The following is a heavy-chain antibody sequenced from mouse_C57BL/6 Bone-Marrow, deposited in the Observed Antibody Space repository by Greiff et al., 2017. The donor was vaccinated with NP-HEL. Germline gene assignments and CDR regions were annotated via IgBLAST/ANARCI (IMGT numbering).Heavy chain of an antibody. CDR1: GYAFSSYW. CDR3: ARAIYYDYDLYAMDY. CDR2: IYPGDGDT. Sequence: VKLMESGAELVKPGASVKISCKASGYAFSSYWMNWVKQRPGKGLEWIGQIYPGDGDTNYNGKFKGKATLTADKSSSTAYMQLSSLTSEDTAVYYCARAIYYDYDLYAMDYWGQGTSVTVSS. J-gene: IGHJ4*01. V-gene: IGHV1-80*01. D-gene: IGHD2-4*01.